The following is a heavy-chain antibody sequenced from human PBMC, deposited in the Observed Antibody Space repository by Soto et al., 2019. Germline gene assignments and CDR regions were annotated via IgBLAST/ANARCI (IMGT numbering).Heavy chain of an antibody. J-gene: IGHJ5*02. D-gene: IGHD2-2*01. CDR1: GYTFTSYA. CDR3: ARDRGDDIVVVPAAMKIMYWFDP. V-gene: IGHV1-3*01. CDR2: INAGNGNT. Sequence: ASVKVSCKASGYTFTSYAMHWVRQAPGQRLEWMGWINAGNGNTKYSQKFQGRVTITRDTSASTAYMELSSLRSEDTAVYYCARDRGDDIVVVPAAMKIMYWFDPWGKGTLVTVSS.